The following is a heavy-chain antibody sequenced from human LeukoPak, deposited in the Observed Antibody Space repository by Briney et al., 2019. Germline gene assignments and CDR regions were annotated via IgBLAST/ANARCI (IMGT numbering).Heavy chain of an antibody. Sequence: GGTLRLSRAASGFTFSSYGMSWVRQAPGKGLEWVSALSGSGGSTYYADSVKGRFTISRDNSKNTLWLQMNRLKGEDTAVYYCAKSWRGRGYYGYGPSEYFYYMDVRGKGTTVTVSS. CDR1: GFTFSSYG. J-gene: IGHJ6*03. CDR3: AKSWRGRGYYGYGPSEYFYYMDV. D-gene: IGHD3-10*01. CDR2: LSGSGGST. V-gene: IGHV3-23*01.